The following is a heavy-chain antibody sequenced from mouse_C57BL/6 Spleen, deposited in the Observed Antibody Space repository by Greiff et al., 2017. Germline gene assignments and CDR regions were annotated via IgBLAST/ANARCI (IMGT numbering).Heavy chain of an antibody. J-gene: IGHJ3*01. CDR2: INPGSGGT. D-gene: IGHD2-4*01. CDR1: GYAFTNYL. V-gene: IGHV1-54*01. Sequence: VQLQQSGAELVRPGTSVKVSCKASGYAFTNYLIEWVKQRPGQGLEWIGVINPGSGGTNYNEKFKGKATLTADKSSSTAYMQLSSLTSEDSAVYFCARNYDYGAYWGQGTLVTVSA. CDR3: ARNYDYGAY.